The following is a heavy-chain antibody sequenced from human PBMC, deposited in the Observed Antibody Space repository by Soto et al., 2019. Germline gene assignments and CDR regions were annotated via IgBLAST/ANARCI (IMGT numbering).Heavy chain of an antibody. Sequence: PSETLSLTCAVSGGSISTGGYSWSWIRQPPGKGLEWIGYIYQSGSAYYNPPLKSRVTLSVDRSKNQFSLKLSSVTAADTALYYCASHYYDSSGYSYFDYRGQGTLVTVSS. CDR1: GGSISTGGYS. CDR3: ASHYYDSSGYSYFDY. J-gene: IGHJ4*02. CDR2: IYQSGSA. V-gene: IGHV4-30-2*01. D-gene: IGHD3-22*01.